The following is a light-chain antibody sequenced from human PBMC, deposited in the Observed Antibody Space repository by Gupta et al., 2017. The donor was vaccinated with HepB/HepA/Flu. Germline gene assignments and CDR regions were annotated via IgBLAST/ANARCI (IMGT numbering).Light chain of an antibody. Sequence: QSVLTQPPSVSAAPGQTVTISCSGSTSDIGNNYVSWYQQLPGTAPKRLIYENHKRPSGIPDRFSGSKSGTSATLDNTGLQTGDEADYYCETWDRTLSVALFGGGTKLTVL. CDR3: ETWDRTLSVAL. CDR2: ENH. J-gene: IGLJ3*02. CDR1: TSDIGNNY. V-gene: IGLV1-51*02.